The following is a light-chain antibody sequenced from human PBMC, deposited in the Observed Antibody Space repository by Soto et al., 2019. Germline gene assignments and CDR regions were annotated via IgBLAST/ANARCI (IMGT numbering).Light chain of an antibody. J-gene: IGLJ1*01. CDR3: SSYTIISSYV. Sequence: QSALTQPASVSGSPGQSITISCTGTSSDVGGYNYVSWYQQHPGKAPKLMIYEVSNRPSGVSNLFSGSKSGNTASLTISGLQAEDEADYYCSSYTIISSYVFGTGTKLTVL. V-gene: IGLV2-14*01. CDR1: SSDVGGYNY. CDR2: EVS.